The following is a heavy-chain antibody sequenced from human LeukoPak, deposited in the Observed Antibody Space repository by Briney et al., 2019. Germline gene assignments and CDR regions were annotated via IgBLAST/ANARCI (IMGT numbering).Heavy chain of an antibody. D-gene: IGHD3-22*01. CDR3: ARDQDSYGQDYYDSSGYYR. CDR2: ISSSSSYI. V-gene: IGHV3-21*01. J-gene: IGHJ4*02. Sequence: GGSLRLSCAASGFTFSSYSMNWVRQAPGKGLEWVSSISSSSSYIYYADSVKGRFTISRDNAKNTLYLQMNSLRAEDTAVYYCARDQDSYGQDYYDSSGYYRWGQGTLVTVSS. CDR1: GFTFSSYS.